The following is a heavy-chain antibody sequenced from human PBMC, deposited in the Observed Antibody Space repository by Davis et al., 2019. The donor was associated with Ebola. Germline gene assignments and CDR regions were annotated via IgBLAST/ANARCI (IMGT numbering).Heavy chain of an antibody. Sequence: SETLSLTCAVYGGSFSGYYWSWIRQPPGKGLEWIGSIYYSGSTYYNPSLKSRVTISVDKSKNQFSLKLSSVTAADTAVYYCARGYSSGWYYDYWGQGTPVTVSS. J-gene: IGHJ4*02. V-gene: IGHV4-34*01. D-gene: IGHD6-19*01. CDR1: GGSFSGYY. CDR2: IYYSGST. CDR3: ARGYSSGWYYDY.